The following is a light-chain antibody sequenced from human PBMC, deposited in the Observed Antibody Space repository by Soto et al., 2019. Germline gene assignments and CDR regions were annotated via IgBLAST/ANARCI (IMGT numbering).Light chain of an antibody. V-gene: IGKV1-39*01. CDR2: GAT. CDR1: QSINID. Sequence: DIQMTQSPSSLSASVGDTVTITCRASQSINIDLNWYQQTPGRAPKLLICGATSLQAGVPSRFSGSGSGTEFTLTISSLQPEDFATYCCQQSYSSPMYTFGQGTKLEI. J-gene: IGKJ2*01. CDR3: QQSYSSPMYT.